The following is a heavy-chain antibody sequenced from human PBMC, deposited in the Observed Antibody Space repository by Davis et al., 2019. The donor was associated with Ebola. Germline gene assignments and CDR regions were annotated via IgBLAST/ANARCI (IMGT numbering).Heavy chain of an antibody. Sequence: GESLKISCAASGFTFSSYWMSWVRQAPGKGLEWVANIKQDGSEKYYVDSVKGRFTISRDNAKNSLYLQMNSLRAEDTAVYYCARDSYYDSSGSGGAFDIWGQGTMVTVSS. J-gene: IGHJ3*02. V-gene: IGHV3-7*01. CDR1: GFTFSSYW. CDR3: ARDSYYDSSGSGGAFDI. CDR2: IKQDGSEK. D-gene: IGHD3-22*01.